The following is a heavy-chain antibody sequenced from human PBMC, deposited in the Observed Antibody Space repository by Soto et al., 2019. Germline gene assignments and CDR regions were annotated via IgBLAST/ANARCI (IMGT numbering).Heavy chain of an antibody. CDR3: AKRAIAAAGGYYYYYGMDV. J-gene: IGHJ6*02. CDR1: GFTFSSYA. D-gene: IGHD6-13*01. Sequence: PGGSLRLSCAASGFTFSSYAMSWVRQAPGKGLEWVSAISGSGGSTYYADSVKGRFTISRDNSKNTLYLQMNSLRAEDTAVYYCAKRAIAAAGGYYYYYGMDVWGQGTTVTVSS. CDR2: ISGSGGST. V-gene: IGHV3-23*01.